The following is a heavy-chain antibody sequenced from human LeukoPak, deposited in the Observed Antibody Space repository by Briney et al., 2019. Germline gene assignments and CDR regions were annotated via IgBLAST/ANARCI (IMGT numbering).Heavy chain of an antibody. J-gene: IGHJ2*01. Sequence: GGSLRLSCTAAGVTFSSYGMHWVRQAPGKGLEWVAVISYDGSNKYYADSVKGRFTISRDNSKNTLYLQMNSLRAEDTAVYYCAKSGAMVSHWYFDRWGRGTLVTVSS. CDR3: AKSGAMVSHWYFDR. D-gene: IGHD5-18*01. V-gene: IGHV3-30*18. CDR2: ISYDGSNK. CDR1: GVTFSSYG.